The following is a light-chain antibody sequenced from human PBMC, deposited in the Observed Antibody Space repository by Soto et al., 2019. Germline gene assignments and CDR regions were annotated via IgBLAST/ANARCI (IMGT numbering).Light chain of an antibody. J-gene: IGKJ1*01. Sequence: LTQXPGXLXXSPVERAXLSXRASQSVSTSFLAWYQQKPGQAPRLLIYGASNRATGIPDRFSGSGSGTDFTLTISRLEPEDFAVYYCQQYGSSGTFGQGTKVDI. CDR1: QSVSTSF. V-gene: IGKV3-20*01. CDR3: QQYGSSGT. CDR2: GAS.